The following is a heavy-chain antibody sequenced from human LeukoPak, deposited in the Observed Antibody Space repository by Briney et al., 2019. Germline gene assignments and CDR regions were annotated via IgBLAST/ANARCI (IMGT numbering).Heavy chain of an antibody. CDR3: ARSGWYDDFDY. J-gene: IGHJ4*02. CDR2: LSRSTTTI. CDR1: GFTFNIYS. D-gene: IGHD6-19*01. Sequence: GGSLRLSCAASGFTFNIYSMNWVRQAPGKGLEWISYLSRSTTTICYADSVKGRFTISRDNAKNSLYLQMNSLRAEDTAMYYCARSGWYDDFDYLGQGTLVTVSS. V-gene: IGHV3-48*01.